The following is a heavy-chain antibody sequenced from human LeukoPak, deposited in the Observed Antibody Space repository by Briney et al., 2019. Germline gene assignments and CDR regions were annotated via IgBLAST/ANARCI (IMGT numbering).Heavy chain of an antibody. J-gene: IGHJ5*02. CDR2: INFGDSET. CDR1: GHSFTNHW. V-gene: IGHV5-51*01. D-gene: IGHD1-26*01. CDR3: ATRPYAGSPNWYDP. Sequence: GESLKISCKATGHSFTNHWIGWVRQMPGIGLEWVGIINFGDSETLYSPSFQGQVTISLDKSISTTYLQWRSLKASDTATYYCATRPYAGSPNWYDPWGQGTLVTVSS.